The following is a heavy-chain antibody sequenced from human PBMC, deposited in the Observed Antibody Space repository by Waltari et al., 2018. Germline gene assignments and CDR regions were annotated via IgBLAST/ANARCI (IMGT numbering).Heavy chain of an antibody. CDR3: ASGLYGDYDNWFDP. CDR2: SSSSSSYI. D-gene: IGHD4-17*01. Sequence: EVQLVESGGGLVKPGGSLRLSCAASGFTFSSYSMNWVRQAPGKGLEWVSSSSSSSSYIYYADSVNGRFTISRDNAKNSLYLQMNSLRAEDTAVYYCASGLYGDYDNWFDPWGQGTLVTVSS. CDR1: GFTFSSYS. V-gene: IGHV3-21*01. J-gene: IGHJ5*02.